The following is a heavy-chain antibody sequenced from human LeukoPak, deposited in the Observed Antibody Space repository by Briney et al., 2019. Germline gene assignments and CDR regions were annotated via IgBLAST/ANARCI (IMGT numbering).Heavy chain of an antibody. D-gene: IGHD1-7*01. J-gene: IGHJ3*02. CDR2: INPNSGGT. Sequence: GASVKVSYKASGYTFTVYYLHWVRQAPGQGPEWMGWINPNSGGTNYAQKFQGWVIMTRDTSISTAYMELSRLRSDDTAVYYCATSGTTESAFDIWGQGTLVTVSS. CDR1: GYTFTVYY. CDR3: ATSGTTESAFDI. V-gene: IGHV1-2*04.